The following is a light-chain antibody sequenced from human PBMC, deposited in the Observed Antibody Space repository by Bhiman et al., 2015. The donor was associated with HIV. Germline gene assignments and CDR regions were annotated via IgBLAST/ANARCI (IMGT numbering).Light chain of an antibody. CDR3: CSYGGRSAPYV. V-gene: IGLV2-23*02. CDR2: DVS. CDR1: NIDVGGYEF. Sequence: QSALTQPASVSGSPGQSITISCTGSNIDVGGYEFVSWYQQHPGKTPTLLIYDVSKRLSGVSDRFAGSKSGNTASLTISGLQPEDEAEYHCCSYGGRSAPYVFGTGTKVIVL. J-gene: IGLJ1*01.